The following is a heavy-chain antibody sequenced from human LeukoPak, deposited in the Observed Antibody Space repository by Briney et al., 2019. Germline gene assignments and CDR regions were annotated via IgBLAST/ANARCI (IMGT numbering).Heavy chain of an antibody. CDR1: GFTFSSYA. J-gene: IGHJ4*02. D-gene: IGHD3-3*01. V-gene: IGHV3-23*01. Sequence: PGGSLRLSCAASGFTFSSYAMSWVRQAPGKGLEWVSAISGSGGSTYYADSVKGRFTISRDNSKSTLYLQMNSLRAEDTAVYYCAKDWQNYDFWSGSPDYWGQGTLVTVSS. CDR3: AKDWQNYDFWSGSPDY. CDR2: ISGSGGST.